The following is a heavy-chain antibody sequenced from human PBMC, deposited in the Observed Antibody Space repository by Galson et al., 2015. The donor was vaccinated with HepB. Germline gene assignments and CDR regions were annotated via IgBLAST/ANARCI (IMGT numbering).Heavy chain of an antibody. CDR2: ISAYNGNT. CDR3: ARDLANFVVVTATLSYDY. J-gene: IGHJ4*02. Sequence: SCKASGYTFTSYGISWVRQAPGQGLEWMGWISAYNGNTNYAQKLQGRVTMTTDTSTSTAYMELRSLRSDDTAVYYCARDLANFVVVTATLSYDYWGQGTLVTVSS. V-gene: IGHV1-18*04. D-gene: IGHD2-21*02. CDR1: GYTFTSYG.